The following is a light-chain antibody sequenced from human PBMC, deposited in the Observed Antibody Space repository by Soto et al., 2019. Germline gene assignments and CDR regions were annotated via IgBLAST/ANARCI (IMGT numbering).Light chain of an antibody. CDR3: QQSYSTPWT. V-gene: IGKV1-39*01. J-gene: IGKJ1*01. CDR2: GAS. CDR1: QSISTY. Sequence: DIQMTQSPSSLSASVGDRVTITCRTSQSISTYLNWYQQKPGKAPNLLTYGASSLQSGVPSRFSGSGSGTDFTLTISSLQPEDFATYYCQQSYSTPWTFGQGTRVEIK.